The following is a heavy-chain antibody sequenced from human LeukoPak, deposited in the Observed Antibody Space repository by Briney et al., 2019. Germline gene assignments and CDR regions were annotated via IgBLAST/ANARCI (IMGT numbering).Heavy chain of an antibody. CDR2: SSASSSDV. J-gene: IGHJ3*02. CDR3: ARGRDHAFDI. Sequence: PGGSLRLSCAASGLAFSSSAMNWVRQTPGKGLEWLSYSSASSSDVYYADSVKGRFTISRDNAKSSLYLQMNSLTAEDTAIYFCARGRDHAFDIWGQGTGVTVSS. V-gene: IGHV3-48*01. CDR1: GLAFSSSA.